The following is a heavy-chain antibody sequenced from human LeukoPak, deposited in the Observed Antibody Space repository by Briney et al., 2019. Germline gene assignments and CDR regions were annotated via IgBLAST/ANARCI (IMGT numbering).Heavy chain of an antibody. D-gene: IGHD3-22*01. CDR2: ISGSGGST. CDR3: AKEARAYYYDSSGSRRPYYSDY. CDR1: GFSFSSYW. J-gene: IGHJ4*02. Sequence: QAGGSLRLSCAASGFSFSSYWMTWVRQAPGKGLEWVSAISGSGGSTYYADSVKGRFTISRDNSKNTLYLQMNSLRAEDTAVYYCAKEARAYYYDSSGSRRPYYSDYWGQGTLVTVSS. V-gene: IGHV3-23*01.